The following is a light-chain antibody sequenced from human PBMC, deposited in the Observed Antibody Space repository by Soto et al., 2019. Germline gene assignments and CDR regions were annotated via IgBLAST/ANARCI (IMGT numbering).Light chain of an antibody. V-gene: IGKV3-20*01. CDR1: QSVSSSY. CDR3: QQYGSSFT. Sequence: EIVLTQSPGTLSLSPGERATLSCRASQSVSSSYLAWYQQKPGQAPRLLIYGASSRATCIPDRFSGSGSGKDFTLSISRLEPEDVAVYYCQQYGSSFTFGPGTKVDIK. CDR2: GAS. J-gene: IGKJ3*01.